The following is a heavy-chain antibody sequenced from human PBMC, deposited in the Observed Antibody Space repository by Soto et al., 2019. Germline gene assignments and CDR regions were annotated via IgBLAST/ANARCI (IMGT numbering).Heavy chain of an antibody. CDR3: ASMDV. CDR2: ISYDGSNK. CDR1: GVNFRSYA. Sequence: GGSLRLYCSASGVNFRSYAMSWVRQAPGKGLEWVAVISYDGSNKYYADSVKGRFTISRDNSKNTLYLQMSSLRAEDTAVYYCASMDVCGQGTTVPVSS. J-gene: IGHJ6*02. V-gene: IGHV3-30*03.